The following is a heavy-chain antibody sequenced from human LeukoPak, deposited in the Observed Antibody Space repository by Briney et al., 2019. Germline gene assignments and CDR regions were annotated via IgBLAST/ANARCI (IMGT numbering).Heavy chain of an antibody. CDR1: GFTFSSYA. D-gene: IGHD3-22*01. CDR2: ISYDGSNK. Sequence: GGSLRLSCAASGFTFSSYAMHWVRQPPGKGLEWVAVISYDGSNKYYADSVKGRFTISRDNSKNTLYLQMNSLRAEDTAVYYCARWRVYYDSSGYYDYWGQGTLVTVSS. J-gene: IGHJ4*02. V-gene: IGHV3-30*04. CDR3: ARWRVYYDSSGYYDY.